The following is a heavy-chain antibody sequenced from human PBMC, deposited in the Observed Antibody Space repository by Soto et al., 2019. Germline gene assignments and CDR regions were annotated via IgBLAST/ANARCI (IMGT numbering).Heavy chain of an antibody. Sequence: SETLSLTCTVSGGSISSGDYYWSWIRQPPGKGLEWIGYIYYSGSTYYNPSLKSRVTISVDTSKNQFSLKLSSVTAADTAVYYCARDQPLLLWFGELLGGGWFDPWGQGTLVTVSS. CDR3: ARDQPLLLWFGELLGGGWFDP. V-gene: IGHV4-30-4*01. CDR1: GGSISSGDYY. J-gene: IGHJ5*02. CDR2: IYYSGST. D-gene: IGHD3-10*01.